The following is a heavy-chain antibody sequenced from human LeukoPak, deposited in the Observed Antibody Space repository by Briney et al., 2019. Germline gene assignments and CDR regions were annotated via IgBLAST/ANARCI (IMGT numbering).Heavy chain of an antibody. Sequence: SETLSLTCTVSGDSIGNYYWGWIRQPPGKGLEWIGSIYYSGSTYYNPSLKSRVTISVDTSKNQFSLKLSSVTAADTAVYYCARDTIFGVGPRYWGQGTLVTVSS. CDR1: GDSIGNYY. J-gene: IGHJ4*02. V-gene: IGHV4-39*01. D-gene: IGHD3-3*01. CDR2: IYYSGST. CDR3: ARDTIFGVGPRY.